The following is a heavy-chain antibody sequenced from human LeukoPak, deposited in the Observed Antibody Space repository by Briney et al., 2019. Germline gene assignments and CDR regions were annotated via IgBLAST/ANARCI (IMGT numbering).Heavy chain of an antibody. CDR3: ARGGRGDGSWVVVY. J-gene: IGHJ4*02. CDR1: GGSISSYY. Sequence: SETLSLTCTVSGGSISSYYWSWIRQPPGKGLEWIGYIYYSGSTNYNPSLKSRVTISVDTSKNQFSLKLSSVTAADTTVYYCARGGRGDGSWVVVYWGQGTLVTVSS. CDR2: IYYSGST. D-gene: IGHD2-15*01. V-gene: IGHV4-59*01.